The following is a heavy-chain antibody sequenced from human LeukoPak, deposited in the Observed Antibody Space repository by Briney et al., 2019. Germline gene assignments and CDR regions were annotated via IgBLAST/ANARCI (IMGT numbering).Heavy chain of an antibody. V-gene: IGHV4-34*01. CDR3: ARWVIAGSVDY. Sequence: SETLSLTCAVYGGSFSGYYWSWIRQPPGKGLEWIGEINHSGSTNYNPSLKSRVTISVDTSKNQFSLKLSSVTAADTAVYYCARWVIAGSVDYWGQGTLVTVSS. D-gene: IGHD6-13*01. J-gene: IGHJ4*02. CDR2: INHSGST. CDR1: GGSFSGYY.